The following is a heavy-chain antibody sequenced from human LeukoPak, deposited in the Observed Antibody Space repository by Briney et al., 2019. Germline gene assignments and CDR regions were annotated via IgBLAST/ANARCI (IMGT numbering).Heavy chain of an antibody. CDR3: ARHYSDANGYRSQWDY. J-gene: IGHJ4*02. D-gene: IGHD3-16*02. Sequence: GGSLRLSCAASGFTFSASYMSWIRQAPGKGLEWVSYIRGDSSNINYADSVKGRFTISRDNTKNTLYLEMNSLRVEDTAVYYCARHYSDANGYRSQWDYWGQGTLVTVSS. CDR2: IRGDSSNI. CDR1: GFTFSASY. V-gene: IGHV3-11*04.